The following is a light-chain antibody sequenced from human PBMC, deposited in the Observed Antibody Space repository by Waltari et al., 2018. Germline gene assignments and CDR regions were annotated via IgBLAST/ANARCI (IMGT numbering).Light chain of an antibody. CDR3: QVWDTTTWV. CDR1: KIGGKN. Sequence: YDVSQSLAMSVALGQTAKISCGGNKIGGKNVHWYQQRPGQAPVLVSYRDVNRPSGIPDRFSGSNSGNMATLTISRAQAGDEADYFCQVWDTTTWVFGRGTKLTVL. J-gene: IGLJ3*02. CDR2: RDV. V-gene: IGLV3-9*01.